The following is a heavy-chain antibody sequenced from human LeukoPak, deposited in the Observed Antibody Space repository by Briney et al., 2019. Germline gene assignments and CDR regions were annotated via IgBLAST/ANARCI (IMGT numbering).Heavy chain of an antibody. J-gene: IGHJ4*02. D-gene: IGHD4-23*01. V-gene: IGHV3-23*01. CDR2: ISGSGGST. Sequence: GGSLRLTCAASGFTFSSYAMSWVRQAPGKGLEWVSAISGSGGSTYYADSVKGRFTISRDNSKNTLYLQMNSLRAEDTAVYYCAVHYGGNPYFDYWGQGTLVTVSS. CDR3: AVHYGGNPYFDY. CDR1: GFTFSSYA.